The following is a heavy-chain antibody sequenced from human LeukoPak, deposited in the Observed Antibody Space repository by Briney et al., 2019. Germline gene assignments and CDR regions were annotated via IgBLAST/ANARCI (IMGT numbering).Heavy chain of an antibody. CDR1: GGSISSYY. J-gene: IGHJ6*03. CDR3: ATTSEGGDTSCYFHYYYMYV. D-gene: IGHD1-1*01. V-gene: IGHV4-59*01. CDR2: IYYSGST. Sequence: PSETLSLTCTVSGGSISSYYWSWIRQPPGKGLEWIGYIYYSGSTNYNPSLKSRVTISVDTSKNQFSLKLTSVTAADTAVYYCATTSEGGDTSCYFHYYYMYVCGKGSTVTISS.